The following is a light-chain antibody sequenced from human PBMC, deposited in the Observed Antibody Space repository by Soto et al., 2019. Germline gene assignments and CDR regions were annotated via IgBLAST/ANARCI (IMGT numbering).Light chain of an antibody. CDR1: QSLSSTY. CDR3: HQYGRPPLT. Sequence: EIVLTQSPGTLSLSPGERATLSCRASQSLSSTYLAWYQQKPGQAPRLLIYGASNRATGIPDRFSGSGSGTDFTLTINRLEPEDFAVYYCHQYGRPPLTFGQGTKVAIK. J-gene: IGKJ1*01. CDR2: GAS. V-gene: IGKV3-20*01.